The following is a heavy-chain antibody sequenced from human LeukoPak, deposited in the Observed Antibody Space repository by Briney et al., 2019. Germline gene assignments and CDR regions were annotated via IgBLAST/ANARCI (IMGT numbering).Heavy chain of an antibody. CDR3: ARARGYSSGWYQYYFDY. CDR1: GFTFSSYE. J-gene: IGHJ4*02. Sequence: SGGSLRLSCAASGFTFSSYEMNWVRQAPGKGLEWVSYISSSGSTIYYADSVKGRFTISRDNAKNSLYLQMNSLRAEDTAVYYCARARGYSSGWYQYYFDYWGQGTLVTVSS. V-gene: IGHV3-48*03. D-gene: IGHD6-19*01. CDR2: ISSSGSTI.